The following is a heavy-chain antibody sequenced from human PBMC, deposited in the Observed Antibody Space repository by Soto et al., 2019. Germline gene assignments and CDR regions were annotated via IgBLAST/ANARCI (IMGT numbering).Heavy chain of an antibody. D-gene: IGHD4-17*01. Sequence: PGGSLRLSCAASGFTFNSYWMHWVRQAPGKGLVWVSRIDRDGTDTNYADSVKGRFTISRDNAKNTLFLQMNSLTAEDTALYYCARATTTVTTRPTLGYWGRGTLVTVSS. CDR1: GFTFNSYW. CDR2: IDRDGTDT. J-gene: IGHJ4*02. V-gene: IGHV3-74*01. CDR3: ARATTTVTTRPTLGY.